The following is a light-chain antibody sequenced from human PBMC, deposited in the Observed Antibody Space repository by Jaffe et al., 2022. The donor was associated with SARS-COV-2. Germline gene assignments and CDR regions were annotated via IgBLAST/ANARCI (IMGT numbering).Light chain of an antibody. J-gene: IGKJ1*01. Sequence: EIIMTQSPTTLSVSPGEGATLSCRASQSIGSSLAWYQQKPGQAPRLLIYRASSRATGVPGRFSGSGSGTDFTLTISSLQSEDFAVYYCQQFDNWPRTFGQGTKVEVK. CDR2: RAS. CDR3: QQFDNWPRT. V-gene: IGKV3-15*01. CDR1: QSIGSS.